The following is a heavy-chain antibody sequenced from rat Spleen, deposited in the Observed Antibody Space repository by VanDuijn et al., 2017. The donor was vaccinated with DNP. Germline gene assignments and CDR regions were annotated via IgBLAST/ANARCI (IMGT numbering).Heavy chain of an antibody. D-gene: IGHD1-9*01. CDR2: ISYSGNT. J-gene: IGHJ1*01. Sequence: EVQLQESGSGLVKPSQSLSLTCSVTGYSITSNYWGWIRQFPGNKMEYIGHISYSGNTGYNPSLKSRISITRDTSKNQFFLQLNSLTAEDTATYYCARGVSSYYGYNSYWYFDFWGPGTMVTVSS. V-gene: IGHV3-1*01. CDR3: ARGVSSYYGYNSYWYFDF. CDR1: GYSITSNY.